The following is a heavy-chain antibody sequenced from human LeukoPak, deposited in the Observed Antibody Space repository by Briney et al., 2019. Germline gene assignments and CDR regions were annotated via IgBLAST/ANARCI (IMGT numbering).Heavy chain of an antibody. J-gene: IGHJ4*02. CDR1: GFSFSDCW. CDR3: AAWGSGNY. D-gene: IGHD7-27*01. Sequence: GGSLRLSCAASGFSFSDCWMNWIRQAPGKGLEWVANTNQDGSQKYYVDSVKGRFTVSRDNAEKLFYLQINGLRVEDTAVYYCAAWGSGNYWGQGTLVTVSS. V-gene: IGHV3-7*03. CDR2: TNQDGSQK.